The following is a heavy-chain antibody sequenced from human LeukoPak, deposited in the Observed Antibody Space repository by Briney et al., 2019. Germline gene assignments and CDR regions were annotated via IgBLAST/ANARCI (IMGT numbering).Heavy chain of an antibody. V-gene: IGHV4-39*07. D-gene: IGHD6-13*01. Sequence: SETLSLTCSVSGGSISSSTYYWGWIRQPPGKGLEWIGNIYNSGSTYYNPSLKSRVTISVDTSKNQFSLKLNSVTAADTAVYYCARVGDSSSWYGFDYWGQGTLVTVSS. CDR2: IYNSGST. J-gene: IGHJ4*02. CDR3: ARVGDSSSWYGFDY. CDR1: GGSISSSTYY.